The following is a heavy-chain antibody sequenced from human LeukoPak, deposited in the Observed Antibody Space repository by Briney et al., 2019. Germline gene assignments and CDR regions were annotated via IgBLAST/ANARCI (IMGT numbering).Heavy chain of an antibody. Sequence: GGSLRLSCAASGFTFSNYGMHWVRQAPGKGLEWVACIRYDGTNKYYADSVKGRFTISRDNAKNSLYLQMNSLRAEDTAVYYCARGGRDYSNLDYWGQGTLVTVSS. D-gene: IGHD4-11*01. V-gene: IGHV3-30*02. J-gene: IGHJ4*02. CDR1: GFTFSNYG. CDR3: ARGGRDYSNLDY. CDR2: IRYDGTNK.